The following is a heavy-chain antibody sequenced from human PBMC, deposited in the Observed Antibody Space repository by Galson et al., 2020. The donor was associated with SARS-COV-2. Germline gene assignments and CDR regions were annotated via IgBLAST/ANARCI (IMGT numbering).Heavy chain of an antibody. CDR2: ISWNSGSI. CDR3: AKPNYYDSSGYYYLDY. V-gene: IGHV3-9*01. J-gene: IGHJ4*02. CDR1: GFTFDDYA. D-gene: IGHD3-22*01. Sequence: GGSLRLSCAASGFTFDDYAMHWVRQAPGKGLEWVSGISWNSGSIGYADSVKGRFTISRDNAKNSLYLQMNSLRAEDTALYYCAKPNYYDSSGYYYLDYWGQGTLVTVSS.